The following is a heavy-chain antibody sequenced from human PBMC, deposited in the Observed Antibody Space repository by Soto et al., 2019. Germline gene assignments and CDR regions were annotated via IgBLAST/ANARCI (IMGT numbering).Heavy chain of an antibody. D-gene: IGHD1-7*01. J-gene: IGHJ4*02. CDR2: IYRTGST. CDR3: ASRDPGTSVDY. V-gene: IGHV4-4*02. Sequence: PSETLSLTCAVSGVSISSGNWWTWVRQTPQRGLEWIGEIYRTGSTNCNPSLKSRVTISLDKSENQFSLKVTSLTAADTAVYYCASRDPGTSVDYWGQGTLVTVSS. CDR1: GVSISSGNW.